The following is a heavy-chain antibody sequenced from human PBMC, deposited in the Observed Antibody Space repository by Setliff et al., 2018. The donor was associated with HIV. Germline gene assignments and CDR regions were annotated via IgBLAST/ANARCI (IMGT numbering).Heavy chain of an antibody. CDR2: INPNSGGT. D-gene: IGHD4-17*01. Sequence: EASVKVSCKASGYSFTGYHMHWVRQAPGQGLEWMGWINPNSGGTNYVQKFQGRVTMATDTSISTVYMELSSLTSADTAVYYCARDTVKATFSDYWGQGTLVTVSS. CDR1: GYSFTGYH. V-gene: IGHV1-2*02. CDR3: ARDTVKATFSDY. J-gene: IGHJ4*02.